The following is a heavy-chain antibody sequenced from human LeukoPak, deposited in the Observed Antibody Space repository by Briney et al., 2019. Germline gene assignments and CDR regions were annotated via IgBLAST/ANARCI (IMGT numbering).Heavy chain of an antibody. CDR2: IYYSGST. CDR3: ARGRITIFGFGAFDI. J-gene: IGHJ3*02. CDR1: GGSISSYY. V-gene: IGHV4-59*01. Sequence: PSETLSLTCTVSGGSISSYYWSWVRQPPGKGLEWIGYIYYSGSTNYNPSLKSRVTISVDTSKNQFSLKLSSVTAADTAVYYCARGRITIFGFGAFDIWGQGTMVTVSS. D-gene: IGHD3-3*01.